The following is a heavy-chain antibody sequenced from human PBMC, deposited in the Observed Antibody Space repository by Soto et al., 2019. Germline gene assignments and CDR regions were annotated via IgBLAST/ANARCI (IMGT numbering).Heavy chain of an antibody. D-gene: IGHD3-16*01. CDR3: AVLEMATTGGVYGMDV. CDR2: IIPIFGTA. CDR1: GGTISSYA. V-gene: IGHV1-69*12. Sequence: QVQLVQSGAEVKKPGSSVKVSCKASGGTISSYAISWVRQAPGQGLEWMGGIIPIFGTANYAQKFQGRVTITADESTSTAYMELSSLRSEDTAVYYCAVLEMATTGGVYGMDVWGQGTTVTVSS. J-gene: IGHJ6*02.